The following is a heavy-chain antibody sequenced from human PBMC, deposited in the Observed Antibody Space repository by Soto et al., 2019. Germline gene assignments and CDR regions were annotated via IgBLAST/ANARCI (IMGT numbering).Heavy chain of an antibody. V-gene: IGHV4-59*01. CDR2: IYYSGST. Sequence: NPWETLSLTCTVSGGSISSYYWSWIRQPPGKGLEWIGYIYYSGSTNYNPSLKSRVTISVDTSKNQFSLKLSSVTAADTAVYYCARYFWGSYSENTNWFDPWGQGTLVTVSS. CDR3: ARYFWGSYSENTNWFDP. D-gene: IGHD3-16*01. CDR1: GGSISSYY. J-gene: IGHJ5*02.